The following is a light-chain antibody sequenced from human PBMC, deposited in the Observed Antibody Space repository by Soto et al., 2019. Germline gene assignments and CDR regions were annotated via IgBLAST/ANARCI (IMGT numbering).Light chain of an antibody. V-gene: IGKV2-28*01. J-gene: IGKJ1*01. CDR2: AAS. CDR1: PSLLHSNGYNY. Sequence: DILITQSPLSLPFTPGEPASISCRSSPSLLHSNGYNYLDWYLQKPGQSPQLLIYAASSLQSGVPSRFSGSGSGTDFTITISSLQPEDFATYYCQQSYSTPPTFGQGTKVDI. CDR3: QQSYSTPPT.